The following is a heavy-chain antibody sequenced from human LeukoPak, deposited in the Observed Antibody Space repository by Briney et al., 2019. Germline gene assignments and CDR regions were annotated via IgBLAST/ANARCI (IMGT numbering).Heavy chain of an antibody. V-gene: IGHV4-59*08. CDR1: GGSISRYY. CDR3: ARHDMDIAGAGLDYFDY. D-gene: IGHD1-26*01. J-gene: IGHJ4*02. CDR2: IYYSGST. Sequence: KPSETPSLTCTVSGGSISRYYWRWVRQPPGKGLGGVGYIYYSGSTNYNPSLKSRVTISVDTSKNQFSLKLSSVTAADTAVYYCARHDMDIAGAGLDYFDYWGQGTLVTVSS.